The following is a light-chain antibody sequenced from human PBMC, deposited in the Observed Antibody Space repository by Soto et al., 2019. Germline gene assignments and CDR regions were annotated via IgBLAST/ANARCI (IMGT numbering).Light chain of an antibody. Sequence: QSALTQPASVSGSPXXXITISCTXXXXDVGGYNYVSWYQQHPGKAPKLMIYEVSNRPSGVSNRFSGSKSGNTASLTISGLQAEDEADYYYSSYTSSSIDYFFGTGTKLTVL. V-gene: IGLV2-14*01. J-gene: IGLJ1*01. CDR3: SSYTSSSIDYF. CDR2: EVS. CDR1: XXDVGGYNY.